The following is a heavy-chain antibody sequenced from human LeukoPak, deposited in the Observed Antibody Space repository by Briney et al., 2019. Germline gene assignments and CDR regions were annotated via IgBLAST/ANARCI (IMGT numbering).Heavy chain of an antibody. CDR2: ISYDGSNK. V-gene: IGHV3-30*03. Sequence: GGSLRLSCAASGFTFSSYGMHWVRQAPGKGLEWVAVISYDGSNKYYADSVKGRFTISRDNSKNTLYLQMNSLRAEDTAVYYCARLYYYDSSGYSGGYYYYGMDVWGQGTTVTVSS. CDR3: ARLYYYDSSGYSGGYYYYGMDV. J-gene: IGHJ6*02. D-gene: IGHD3-22*01. CDR1: GFTFSSYG.